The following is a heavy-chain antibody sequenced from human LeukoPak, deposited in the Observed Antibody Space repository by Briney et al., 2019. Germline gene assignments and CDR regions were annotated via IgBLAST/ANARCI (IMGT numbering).Heavy chain of an antibody. CDR1: GFIVSSNY. CDR2: IYSSGGT. Sequence: ESGGSLRLSCAASGFIVSSNYMSWVRQAPGKGLEWVSVIYSSGGTYYADSVKGRFTISRDNSKNTLYLQMNSLRAEDTAVYYCARDPTKYYYDSSGYFDYWGQGTLVTVSS. J-gene: IGHJ4*02. D-gene: IGHD3-22*01. CDR3: ARDPTKYYYDSSGYFDY. V-gene: IGHV3-66*01.